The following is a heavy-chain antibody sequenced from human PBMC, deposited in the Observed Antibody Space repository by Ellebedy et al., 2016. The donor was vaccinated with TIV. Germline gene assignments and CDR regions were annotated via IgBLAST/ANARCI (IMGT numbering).Heavy chain of an antibody. D-gene: IGHD5-18*01. J-gene: IGHJ4*02. Sequence: GESLKISCAASGFTFSNYAMTWVRQAPGKGLEWVSSIINTGGTTYYADSVKGRFTISRDNSKRTVDLQMNSLRAEDTAIYFCAKDRTSGDGYWVFDNWGQGTLVSVSS. V-gene: IGHV3-23*01. CDR3: AKDRTSGDGYWVFDN. CDR1: GFTFSNYA. CDR2: IINTGGTT.